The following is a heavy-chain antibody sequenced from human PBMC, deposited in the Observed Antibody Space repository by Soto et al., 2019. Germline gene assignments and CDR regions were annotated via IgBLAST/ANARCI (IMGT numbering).Heavy chain of an antibody. Sequence: QVTLKESGPVLVKPTETLTLRCTVSGLSITDSEMGVSWIRQPPGQPLEWLAHIDSSGEKSYRTFLKSRLAISKYTSKSQISLTMTNMDPADTATYYCARRHLAVAVSPWFDPWGQGIPVTVSS. D-gene: IGHD6-19*01. CDR3: ARRHLAVAVSPWFDP. CDR2: IDSSGEK. V-gene: IGHV2-26*01. CDR1: GLSITDSEMG. J-gene: IGHJ5*02.